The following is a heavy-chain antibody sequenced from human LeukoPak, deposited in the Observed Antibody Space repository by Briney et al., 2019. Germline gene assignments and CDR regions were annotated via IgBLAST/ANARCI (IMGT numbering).Heavy chain of an antibody. CDR1: GFTFSSHG. V-gene: IGHV3-33*06. CDR3: AKGSYYDSSGSFYFDY. J-gene: IGHJ4*02. Sequence: GGSLRLSCAASGFTFSSHGMHWVRQAPGKGLEWVAVIWYDGSNKYDADSVKGRFTISRDNSKNTLYLQMNSLRAEDTAAYYCAKGSYYDSSGSFYFDYWGQGTLVTVSS. CDR2: IWYDGSNK. D-gene: IGHD3-22*01.